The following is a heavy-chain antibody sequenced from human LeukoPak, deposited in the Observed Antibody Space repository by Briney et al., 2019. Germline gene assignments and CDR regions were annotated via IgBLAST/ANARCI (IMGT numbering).Heavy chain of an antibody. J-gene: IGHJ4*02. V-gene: IGHV4-59*01. CDR1: GGSISSYY. CDR2: IYYSGST. CDR3: ARVQGYYYDSSGYYFFDY. Sequence: SETLSLTCTVSGGSISSYYWSWIRQPPGKGLEWIGYIYYSGSTNYNPSLKSRVTISVDTSKNQFSLKLSSVTAADTAVYYCARVQGYYYDSSGYYFFDYWGQGTLVTVSS. D-gene: IGHD3-22*01.